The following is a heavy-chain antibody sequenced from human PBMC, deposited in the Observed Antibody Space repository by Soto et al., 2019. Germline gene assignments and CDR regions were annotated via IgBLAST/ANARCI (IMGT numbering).Heavy chain of an antibody. CDR1: GFSFSSYW. Sequence: GGSLRLSCAASGFSFSSYWMHWVRQAPGKGLVWVSRINSDESNTNYADSVKGRFTISRDNAKNTLYLQMNSLRAEDTAVYYCARGIRGYYGVDGWGQGTTVTVSS. J-gene: IGHJ6*02. V-gene: IGHV3-74*01. D-gene: IGHD5-18*01. CDR2: INSDESNT. CDR3: ARGIRGYYGVDG.